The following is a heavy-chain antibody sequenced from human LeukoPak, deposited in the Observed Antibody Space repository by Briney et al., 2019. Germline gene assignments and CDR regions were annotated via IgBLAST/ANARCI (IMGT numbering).Heavy chain of an antibody. CDR2: ISYDGSNK. Sequence: PGGSLRLSCAASGFTFSSYAMHWVRQAPGKGLEWVAVISYDGSNKYYTDSVKGRFTISRDNSKNTLYLQMNSLRAEDTAVYYCARDSYGDPRSFDYWGQGTLVTVSS. V-gene: IGHV3-30-3*01. CDR1: GFTFSSYA. CDR3: ARDSYGDPRSFDY. D-gene: IGHD4-17*01. J-gene: IGHJ4*02.